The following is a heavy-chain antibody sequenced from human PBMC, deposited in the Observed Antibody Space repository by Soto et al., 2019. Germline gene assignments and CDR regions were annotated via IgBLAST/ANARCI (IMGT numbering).Heavy chain of an antibody. CDR1: GYTFPDYW. J-gene: IGHJ6*02. CDR2: IYPADSNT. CDR3: VRHSRNFQFYYYAMDV. V-gene: IGHV5-51*01. Sequence: PGESLKISCKGSGYTFPDYWIGWVRQLPGKGLEGMEIIYPADSNTRYSPSFQVHVTITVEKATTTAYLQWNALTASATAMYYCVRHSRNFQFYYYAMDVWGQGSTVTVSS.